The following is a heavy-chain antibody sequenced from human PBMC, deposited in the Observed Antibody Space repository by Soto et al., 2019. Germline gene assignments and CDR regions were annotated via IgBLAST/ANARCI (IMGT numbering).Heavy chain of an antibody. V-gene: IGHV1-18*01. J-gene: IGHJ4*02. D-gene: IGHD2-8*01. CDR2: ISTTSGNT. Sequence: XSVKVSCKTSGCTFSSYSINWVRQAPGQGLEWMAWISTTSGNTHYAERVQGRVTVTLDKSARTAFMEMWGLTSDDTAVYFCARDNGYYDLWGQGTLVTVSS. CDR1: GCTFSSYS. CDR3: ARDNGYYDL.